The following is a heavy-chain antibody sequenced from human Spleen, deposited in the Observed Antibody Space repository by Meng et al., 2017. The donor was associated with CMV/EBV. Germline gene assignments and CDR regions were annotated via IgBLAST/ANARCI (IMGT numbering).Heavy chain of an antibody. V-gene: IGHV4-34*01. J-gene: IGHJ4*02. D-gene: IGHD5-24*01. CDR1: GGSFSGYY. CDR2: INHSGST. CDR3: ARRDGRCLDY. Sequence: QVQLQQSGAGLLKPSETLSLTCAVYGGSFSGYYWSWIRQPPGKGLEWIGEINHSGSTNYNPSLKSRVTISVDTSKNQFSLKLSSVTAADTAAYYCARRDGRCLDYWGQGTLVTVSS.